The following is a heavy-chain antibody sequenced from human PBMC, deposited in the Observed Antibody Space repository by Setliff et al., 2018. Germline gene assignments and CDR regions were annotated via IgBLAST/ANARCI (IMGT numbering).Heavy chain of an antibody. Sequence: PGESLKISCKGSGYNFGTYWINWVRQMPGRCLEWMGRIDPSDSYTNYNPSFQGHVTLSADKSSGTAFLQWSSLKASDTAMYYCARAPEATSTSYYNPFDSWGQGTLVTVSS. CDR2: IDPSDSYT. V-gene: IGHV5-10-1*01. CDR1: GYNFGTYW. J-gene: IGHJ4*02. D-gene: IGHD3-10*01. CDR3: ARAPEATSTSYYNPFDS.